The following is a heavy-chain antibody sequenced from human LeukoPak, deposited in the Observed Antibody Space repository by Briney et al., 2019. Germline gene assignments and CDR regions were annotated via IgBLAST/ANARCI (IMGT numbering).Heavy chain of an antibody. CDR2: INYSGST. J-gene: IGHJ3*02. CDR1: GGSFNPYY. D-gene: IGHD4-17*01. Sequence: SETLSLTCTVSGGSFNPYYWSWIRQPPGKGLEWIGYINYSGSTNYNPSLKSRATMSVDTSKNQFSLKLNSVTAADTAVYCCARQLPMTTVTTGRTFDIWGQGTLVTVSS. CDR3: ARQLPMTTVTTGRTFDI. V-gene: IGHV4-59*08.